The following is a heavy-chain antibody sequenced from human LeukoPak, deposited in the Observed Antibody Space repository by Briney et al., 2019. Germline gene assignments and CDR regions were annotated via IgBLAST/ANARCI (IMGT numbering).Heavy chain of an antibody. CDR3: AKDDSGGYFPDY. J-gene: IGHJ4*02. D-gene: IGHD3-22*01. CDR1: GFTFSSYS. V-gene: IGHV3-21*04. Sequence: GGSLRLSCAASGFTFSSYSMNWVRQAPGKGLEWVSSISSSSSYIYYADSVKGRFTISRDNSKNTLYVEMNSPRAEDAAIYYCAKDDSGGYFPDYWGPGTLVTVSS. CDR2: ISSSSSYI.